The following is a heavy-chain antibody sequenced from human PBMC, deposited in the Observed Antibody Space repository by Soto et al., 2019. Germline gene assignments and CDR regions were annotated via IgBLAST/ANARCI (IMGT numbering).Heavy chain of an antibody. CDR1: GYSFTSYW. V-gene: IGHV5-51*01. CDR2: IYPGDSDT. D-gene: IGHD5-18*01. J-gene: IGHJ6*02. CDR3: ARQTANYYYGMDV. Sequence: PGESLKISGRGSGYSFTSYWIGWVRQMPGKGLEWMGIIYPGDSDTRYSPSFQGQVTISADKSISTAYLQWSSLKASDTAMYYCARQTANYYYGMDVWGQGTTVTVSS.